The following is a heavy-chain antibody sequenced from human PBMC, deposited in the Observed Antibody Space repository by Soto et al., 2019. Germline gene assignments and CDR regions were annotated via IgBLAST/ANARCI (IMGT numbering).Heavy chain of an antibody. D-gene: IGHD1-26*01. Sequence: PGGSLRLSCAASGFAFSSDVMNWVRQAPGKGLEWVASIFGSGRTTYYADSVKGRFNISRDNSKNTLYLQLNSLRVEDTALYYCAKSQSGSFFAAFDLWGQGXMVTV. CDR2: IFGSGRTT. CDR3: AKSQSGSFFAAFDL. V-gene: IGHV3-23*01. CDR1: GFAFSSDV. J-gene: IGHJ3*01.